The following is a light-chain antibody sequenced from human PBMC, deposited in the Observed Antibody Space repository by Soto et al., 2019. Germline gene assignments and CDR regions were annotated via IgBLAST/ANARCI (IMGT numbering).Light chain of an antibody. Sequence: IQMAQSPFSLVASCGDRVNIHFPARQGRKKHVNWYQQKPGKAPKLLINDASNLETGVPSRFSGSGSGTDFTFTISSLQPEDISTYYCQQYHYLPLAFGQGTKLEIK. V-gene: IGKV1-33*01. CDR2: DAS. CDR1: QGRKKH. J-gene: IGKJ2*01. CDR3: QQYHYLPLA.